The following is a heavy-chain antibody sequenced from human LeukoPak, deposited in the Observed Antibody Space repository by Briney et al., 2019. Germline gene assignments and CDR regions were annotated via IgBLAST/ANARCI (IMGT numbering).Heavy chain of an antibody. D-gene: IGHD6-13*01. CDR3: ATYSSSWYYYYYGMDV. Sequence: ASVKVSCKASGYTFTSYDINWVRQATGQGLEWMGWMNPNSGNTGYAQKFQGRVTMTRNTSISTAYMELSSLRSEDTAVYYCATYSSSWYYYYYGMDVWGQGTTVTVSS. V-gene: IGHV1-8*01. CDR1: GYTFTSYD. J-gene: IGHJ6*02. CDR2: MNPNSGNT.